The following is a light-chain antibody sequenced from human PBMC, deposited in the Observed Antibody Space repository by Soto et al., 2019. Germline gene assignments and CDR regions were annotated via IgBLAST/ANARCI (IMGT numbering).Light chain of an antibody. J-gene: IGKJ3*01. CDR2: AAS. CDR1: QDIRND. Sequence: AIQMTQSPSSLSASVGDRVTITCRASQDIRNDLGWYQQKPGQAPNLLIFAASTLQIGVPSRFSGSGSGTYFTLTISSLQPADFATYYCLQAYNYPFSFGPGTTVDIK. V-gene: IGKV1-6*01. CDR3: LQAYNYPFS.